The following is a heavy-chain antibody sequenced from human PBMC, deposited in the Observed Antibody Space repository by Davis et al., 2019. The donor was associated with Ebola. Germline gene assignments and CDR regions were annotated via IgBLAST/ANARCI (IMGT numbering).Heavy chain of an antibody. J-gene: IGHJ6*02. Sequence: PGGSLRLSCAVSGFTFSNYNMNWVRQTPGKGLEWVSHISDDSSSTYYADSVKGRFTISRDNAKNSLYLQLNTLRDEDTAVYFCVRDGPVGAILYGMDVWGQGTTVTVSS. CDR1: GFTFSNYN. CDR2: ISDDSSST. V-gene: IGHV3-48*02. D-gene: IGHD1-26*01. CDR3: VRDGPVGAILYGMDV.